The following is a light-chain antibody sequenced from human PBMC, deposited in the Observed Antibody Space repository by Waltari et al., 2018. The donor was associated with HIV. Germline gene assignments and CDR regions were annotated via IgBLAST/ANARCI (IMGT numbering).Light chain of an antibody. V-gene: IGLV1-51*01. CDR3: GTWDSSLGGWV. J-gene: IGLJ3*02. CDR1: SSNIWRNY. CDR2: DNN. Sequence: QSVLTQPPSVSAAPGQKVTIPCSGSSSNIWRNYVSWYQQLPGAAPKLLIYDNNKRPSGIPDRFPGSKSGTSATLGITGLQTGDEADYYCGTWDSSLGGWVFGGGTKLAVL.